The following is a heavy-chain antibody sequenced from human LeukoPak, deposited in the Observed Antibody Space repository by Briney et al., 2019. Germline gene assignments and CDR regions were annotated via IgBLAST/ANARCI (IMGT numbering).Heavy chain of an antibody. Sequence: GSLRLSCAAPGFTFSSYEMNWVRQAPGKGLEWVSYISSSGSTIYYADSVKGRFTISRDNAKNSLYLQMNSLRAEDTAVYYCARGGYCSSTSCPGVDYYYGMDVWGQGTTVTVSS. CDR1: GFTFSSYE. CDR2: ISSSGSTI. V-gene: IGHV3-48*03. J-gene: IGHJ6*02. D-gene: IGHD2-2*01. CDR3: ARGGYCSSTSCPGVDYYYGMDV.